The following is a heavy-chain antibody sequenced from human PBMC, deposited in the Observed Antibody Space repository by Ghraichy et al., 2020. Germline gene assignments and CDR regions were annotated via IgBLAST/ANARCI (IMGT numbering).Heavy chain of an antibody. Sequence: SETLSLTCTVSGGSISSGGYYWSWIRQHPGKGLEWIGYIYYSGSTYYNPSLKSRVTISVDTSKNQFSLKLSSVTAADTAVYYCARLRSAGRYCSGGSCYYVDSWGQGTLVTVSS. J-gene: IGHJ4*02. CDR1: GGSISSGGYY. V-gene: IGHV4-31*03. CDR3: ARLRSAGRYCSGGSCYYVDS. CDR2: IYYSGST. D-gene: IGHD2-15*01.